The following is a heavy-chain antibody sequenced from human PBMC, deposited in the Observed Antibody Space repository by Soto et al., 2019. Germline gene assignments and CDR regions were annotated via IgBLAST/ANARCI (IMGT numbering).Heavy chain of an antibody. CDR3: AKEGPQGGWWAFDY. CDR1: GCTFSSYG. V-gene: IGHV3-30*18. CDR2: ISYDGSNK. Sequence: GGSLRLSCAASGCTFSSYGMHWVRQAPGKGLEWVAVISYDGSNKYYADSVKGRFTISRDNSKNTLYLQMNSLRAEDTAVYYCAKEGPQGGWWAFDYWGQGTLVTVSS. D-gene: IGHD6-19*01. J-gene: IGHJ4*02.